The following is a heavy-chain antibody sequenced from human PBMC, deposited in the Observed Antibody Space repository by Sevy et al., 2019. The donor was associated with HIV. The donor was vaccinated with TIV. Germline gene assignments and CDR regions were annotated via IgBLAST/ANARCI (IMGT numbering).Heavy chain of an antibody. D-gene: IGHD3-10*01. V-gene: IGHV4-39*01. CDR2: IYYSGST. Sequence: PSETLSLTCTVSGGSISNSDSYWGWIRQPPGKGLGWIGSIYYSGSTYYNPSLKSRVTLSVDTSKNQFSLKVNSVTAADTALYYCARRRVEDYYGSGTPPLVNGPFDIWGQGTMVTVSS. CDR3: ARRRVEDYYGSGTPPLVNGPFDI. CDR1: GGSISNSDSY. J-gene: IGHJ3*02.